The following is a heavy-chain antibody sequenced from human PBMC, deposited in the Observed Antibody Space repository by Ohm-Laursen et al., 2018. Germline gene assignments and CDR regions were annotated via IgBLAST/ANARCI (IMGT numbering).Heavy chain of an antibody. V-gene: IGHV4-59*01. CDR3: AKDGSNNGWLDP. J-gene: IGHJ5*02. D-gene: IGHD1/OR15-1a*01. CDR2: IYYSGST. Sequence: TLSLTCTVSGGSISSYYWSWIRQPPGKGLEWIGCIYYSGSTNYNPSLKSRVTISVDTSKNQFSLKLSSVTAADTAVYYCAKDGSNNGWLDPWGQGILVTVSS. CDR1: GGSISSYY.